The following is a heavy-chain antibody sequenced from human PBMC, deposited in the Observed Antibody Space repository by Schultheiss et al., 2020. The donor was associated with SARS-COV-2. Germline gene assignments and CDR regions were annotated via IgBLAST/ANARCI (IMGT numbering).Heavy chain of an antibody. J-gene: IGHJ4*02. CDR3: ARLAYSYDSSGYLLAPTFDY. V-gene: IGHV4-31*03. D-gene: IGHD3-22*01. CDR1: GGSISSGGYY. Sequence: SETLSLTCTVSGGSISSGGYYWSWIRQHPGKGLEWIGYIYYSGSTYYNPSLKSRVTISVDTSKNQFSLKLSSVTAADTAVYYCARLAYSYDSSGYLLAPTFDYWGQGTLVTVSS. CDR2: IYYSGST.